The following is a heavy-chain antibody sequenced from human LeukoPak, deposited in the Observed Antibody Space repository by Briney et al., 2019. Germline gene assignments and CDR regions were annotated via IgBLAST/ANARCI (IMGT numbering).Heavy chain of an antibody. J-gene: IGHJ6*03. CDR1: GYTFTSYY. Sequence: ASVKVSCKASGYTFTSYYMHWVRQATGQGLEWMGWMNPNSGNTGYAQKFQGRVTITRNTSISTAYMELSSLRSEDTAVYYCARARHDIVVVTSPGDYYYYMDVWGKGTTVTVSS. V-gene: IGHV1-8*03. CDR3: ARARHDIVVVTSPGDYYYYMDV. D-gene: IGHD2-21*02. CDR2: MNPNSGNT.